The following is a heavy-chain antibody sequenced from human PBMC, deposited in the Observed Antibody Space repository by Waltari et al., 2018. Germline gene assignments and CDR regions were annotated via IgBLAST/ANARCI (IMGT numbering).Heavy chain of an antibody. Sequence: QLQLQQSGPGLVKPSESLSLTCVVSGDSMTSSDWWSWVRQSPGKGLEWIGQVHHSGKTNYNPSRASRVTVSIDTSNNQFSLKLPSPTAADTAMYYCVRDRGRGLFLDSWGQGTLVTVSP. CDR3: VRDRGRGLFLDS. D-gene: IGHD2-15*01. J-gene: IGHJ4*02. CDR1: GDSMTSSDW. CDR2: VHHSGKT. V-gene: IGHV4-4*02.